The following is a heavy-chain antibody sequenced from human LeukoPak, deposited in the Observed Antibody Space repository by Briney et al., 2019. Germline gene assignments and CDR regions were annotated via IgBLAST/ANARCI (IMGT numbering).Heavy chain of an antibody. D-gene: IGHD5-12*01. V-gene: IGHV4-59*01. Sequence: SETLSLTCAVSGGPLTSYYWSWIRQPPGKGLEWIGFIYYRGSTNYNPSLESRVTISVDTSKNRFSLKLSSVTAADTAVYYCARDRYSGYDGFGAFDIWGQGTMVTVSS. CDR1: GGPLTSYY. CDR2: IYYRGST. J-gene: IGHJ3*02. CDR3: ARDRYSGYDGFGAFDI.